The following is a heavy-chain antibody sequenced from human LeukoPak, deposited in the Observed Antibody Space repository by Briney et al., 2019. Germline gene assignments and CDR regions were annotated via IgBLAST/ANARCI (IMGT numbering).Heavy chain of an antibody. CDR2: SSYSGST. CDR1: GGSISSSSYS. D-gene: IGHD6-19*01. CDR3: SSTIRGWYGVGDY. Sequence: SETLSLTCTVSGGSISSSSYSWGWIRQPPGKGLECIGSSSYSGSTYYNPSLKSRVTISVDASKNQFSLNLSSVTAADTAVYYCSSTIRGWYGVGDYWGQGVLVTVSS. V-gene: IGHV4-39*01. J-gene: IGHJ4*02.